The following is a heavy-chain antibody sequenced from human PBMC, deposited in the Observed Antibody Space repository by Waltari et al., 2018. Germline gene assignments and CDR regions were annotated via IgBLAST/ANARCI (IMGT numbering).Heavy chain of an antibody. CDR2: IIPSFGTA. D-gene: IGHD6-13*01. CDR1: GGTFSSYA. J-gene: IGHJ5*02. CDR3: ARDSSSWFYGSRNWFDP. Sequence: QVQLVQSGAEVKKPGSSVKVSCKASGGTFSSYAISWVRQAPGQGLEWMGRIIPSFGTANYAQKFQGRVTITADKSTSTAYMELSSLRSEDTAVYYCARDSSSWFYGSRNWFDPWGQGTLVIVSS. V-gene: IGHV1-69*08.